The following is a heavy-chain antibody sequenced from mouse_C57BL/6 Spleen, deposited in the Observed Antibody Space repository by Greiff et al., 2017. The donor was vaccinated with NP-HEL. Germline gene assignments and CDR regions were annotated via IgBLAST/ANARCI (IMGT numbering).Heavy chain of an antibody. J-gene: IGHJ1*03. CDR1: GYTFTSYW. Sequence: VQLQQPGAELVKPGASVKLSCKASGYTFTSYWMHWVKQRPGQGLEWIGMIHPNSGSTNYNEKFKSKATLTVDKSSSTAYMQLSSLTSEDSAVYYCARGGWDYDGGYWYFDVWGTGTTVTVSS. V-gene: IGHV1-64*01. D-gene: IGHD2-4*01. CDR3: ARGGWDYDGGYWYFDV. CDR2: IHPNSGST.